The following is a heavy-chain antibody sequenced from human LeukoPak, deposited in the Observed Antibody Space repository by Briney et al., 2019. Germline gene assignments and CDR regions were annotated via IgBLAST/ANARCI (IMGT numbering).Heavy chain of an antibody. J-gene: IGHJ6*02. CDR2: IKSKFDGGTT. CDR1: GFTFSNAW. Sequence: GGSLRLSCVASGFTFSNAWMTWVRQAPGKGLEWVGRIKSKFDGGTTDYAAPVKGRFTISRDDSKNTLYLQMSSLKTEDTAAYYCTTLASRSPYYYYGMDVWGQGTTVTVSS. CDR3: TTLASRSPYYYYGMDV. V-gene: IGHV3-15*01.